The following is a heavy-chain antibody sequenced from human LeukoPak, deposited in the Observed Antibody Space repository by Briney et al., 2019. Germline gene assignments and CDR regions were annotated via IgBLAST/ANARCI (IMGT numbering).Heavy chain of an antibody. Sequence: ASVKVSCKASGYTFTSYAMNWVRQATGQGLEWIGWMNPNSGNTGYAQKFQGRVTMTRDTSISTAYMELSSLRSDDTAVYYCARDTGSYLDYWGQGTLVTVSS. CDR1: GYTFTSYA. V-gene: IGHV1-8*02. D-gene: IGHD3-10*01. J-gene: IGHJ4*02. CDR2: MNPNSGNT. CDR3: ARDTGSYLDY.